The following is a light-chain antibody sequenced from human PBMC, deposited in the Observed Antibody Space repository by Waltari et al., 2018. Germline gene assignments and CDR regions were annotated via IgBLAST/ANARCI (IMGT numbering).Light chain of an antibody. CDR1: QNIGRY. J-gene: IGKJ1*01. V-gene: IGKV3-20*01. CDR3: QNHERLPAT. CDR2: EAS. Sequence: EIVLKQSPGTLSLSPGERATLSCRASQNIGRYLVWYQQKPGQAPRLLIYEASRRATGIPDRFSGSGSGTDFSLTISRLEPEDFAVYYCQNHERLPATFGQGTKVEIK.